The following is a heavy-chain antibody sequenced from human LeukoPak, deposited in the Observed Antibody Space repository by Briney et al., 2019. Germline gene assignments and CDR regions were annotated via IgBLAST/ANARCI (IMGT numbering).Heavy chain of an antibody. V-gene: IGHV1-69*05. CDR3: ARAVTYYYDSSGSADAFDI. CDR2: IIPIFGTA. J-gene: IGHJ3*02. D-gene: IGHD3-22*01. Sequence: GASVKVSCKASGGTFSSYAISWVRQAPGQGLEWRGRIIPIFGTANYAQKSQGRVTITTDESTSTAYMELSSLRSEDAAVYYCARAVTYYYDSSGSADAFDIRGQGTMVTVSS. CDR1: GGTFSSYA.